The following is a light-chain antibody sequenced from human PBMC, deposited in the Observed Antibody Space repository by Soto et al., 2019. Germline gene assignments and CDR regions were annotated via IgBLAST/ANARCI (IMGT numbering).Light chain of an antibody. CDR2: GAS. CDR3: QQYGGSVWT. J-gene: IGKJ1*01. CDR1: QSVSSNY. Sequence: ETVLTQSPGTLSLSPGERATLSCRASQSVSSNYLAWYQQKPGQAPRLLIYGASSRATGIPDRFSGSGSGTDFTLTISRLEPEDSAVYYCQQYGGSVWTFGQGTKVEIK. V-gene: IGKV3-20*01.